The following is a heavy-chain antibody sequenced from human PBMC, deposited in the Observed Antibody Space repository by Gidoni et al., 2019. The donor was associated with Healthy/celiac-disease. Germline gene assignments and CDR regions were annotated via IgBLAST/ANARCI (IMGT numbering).Heavy chain of an antibody. CDR2: ISAYNGNT. J-gene: IGHJ4*02. CDR3: ARDQGFYDSSAYG. Sequence: QAPGQGLEWMGWISAYNGNTHYAQKFQGRVTMATDTSTSTAYMHLRSLRSDDTAVYYCARDQGFYDSSAYGWGQGTLVTVSS. V-gene: IGHV1-18*01. D-gene: IGHD3-22*01.